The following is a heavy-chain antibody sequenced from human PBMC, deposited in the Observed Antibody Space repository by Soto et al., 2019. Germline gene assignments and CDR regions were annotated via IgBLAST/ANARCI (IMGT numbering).Heavy chain of an antibody. J-gene: IGHJ4*02. D-gene: IGHD5-18*01. Sequence: SETLSLTCTVSGGSISSYYWIWIRQPPGKGLEWIGYIYYSGSTNYNPSLKSRVTISVDTSKNQFSLKLSSVTAADTAVYYCARDGGLDTGFDYWGQGTLVTVSS. CDR2: IYYSGST. CDR1: GGSISSYY. CDR3: ARDGGLDTGFDY. V-gene: IGHV4-59*01.